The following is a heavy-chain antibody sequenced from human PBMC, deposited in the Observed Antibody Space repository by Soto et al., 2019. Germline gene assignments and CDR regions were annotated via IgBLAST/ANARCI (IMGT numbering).Heavy chain of an antibody. V-gene: IGHV4-61*01. Sequence: QVQLQESGPGLVKPSETLSLTCTVSGGSVSSGSYYWSWIRQPPGKGLEWIGYIYYSGRTNYNPSLKSRVTISVDTSKNQFALKLSSVTAADTAVYYCASTGSGWYFFDYLGQGTLVTVSS. CDR2: IYYSGRT. CDR3: ASTGSGWYFFDY. D-gene: IGHD6-19*01. CDR1: GGSVSSGSYY. J-gene: IGHJ4*02.